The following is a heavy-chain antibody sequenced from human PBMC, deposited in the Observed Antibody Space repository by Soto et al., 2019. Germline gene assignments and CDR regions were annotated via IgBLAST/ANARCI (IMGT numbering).Heavy chain of an antibody. Sequence: QLQLQESGSGLVKPSQTLSLTCAVSGDSISSGGYSWNWIRQPPGKGLEWIGYIYHSGGTDYNPSPXSXXTITADSSNSQFSLKLSSVTAADTAVYYCARDSRSGYYLDYWGQGTLVTVSS. D-gene: IGHD3-22*01. V-gene: IGHV4-30-2*01. CDR1: GDSISSGGYS. CDR2: IYHSGGT. J-gene: IGHJ4*02. CDR3: ARDSRSGYYLDY.